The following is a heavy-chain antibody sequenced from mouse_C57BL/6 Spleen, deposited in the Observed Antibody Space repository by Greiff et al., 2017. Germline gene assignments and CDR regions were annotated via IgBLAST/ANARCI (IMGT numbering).Heavy chain of an antibody. D-gene: IGHD1-1*01. CDR3: ARTPELLRFDY. Sequence: VQLQQSGPELVKPGASVKISCKASGYSFTSYYIHWVKQRPGQGLEWIGWIYPGSGNTKYNEKFKGKATLTADTSSSTAYMQLSSLTSEDSAVYYCARTPELLRFDYWGQGTTLTVSS. CDR2: IYPGSGNT. V-gene: IGHV1-66*01. CDR1: GYSFTSYY. J-gene: IGHJ2*01.